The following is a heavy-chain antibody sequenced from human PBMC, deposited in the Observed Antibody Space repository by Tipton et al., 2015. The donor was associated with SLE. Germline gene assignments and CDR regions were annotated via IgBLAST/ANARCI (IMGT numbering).Heavy chain of an antibody. J-gene: IGHJ4*02. CDR3: ARHMLTPGTRGFDY. CDR1: GGSIINSDHH. CDR2: IYDRGST. V-gene: IGHV4-39*01. Sequence: LRLSCTASGGSIINSDHHWDWTRQAPGKGLEWIASIYDRGSTFYNPSLRSRVIVSADSSKNQFSLKMTSVTAADTAVYYCARHMLTPGTRGFDYWGRGTLVTVSS. D-gene: IGHD4/OR15-4a*01.